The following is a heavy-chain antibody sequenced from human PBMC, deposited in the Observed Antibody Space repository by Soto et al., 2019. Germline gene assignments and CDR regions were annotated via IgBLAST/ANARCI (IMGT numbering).Heavy chain of an antibody. CDR1: GYTFTGYG. CDR2: ISAYNGNT. V-gene: IGHV1-18*01. Sequence: ASVKVSCKASGYTFTGYGISWVRQAPGQGLEWMGWISAYNGNTNYAQKLQGRVTMTTDTSTSTAYMELRSLRSDDTAVYYCARDQEYYYDSSGYYHPWGQGTMVTVS. D-gene: IGHD3-22*01. J-gene: IGHJ4*02. CDR3: ARDQEYYYDSSGYYHP.